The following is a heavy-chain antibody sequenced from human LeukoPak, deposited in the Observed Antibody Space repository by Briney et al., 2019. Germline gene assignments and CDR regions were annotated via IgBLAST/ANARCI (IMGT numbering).Heavy chain of an antibody. V-gene: IGHV4-39*07. CDR2: IYYSGST. J-gene: IGHJ4*02. Sequence: PSETLSLTCTVSGGSISSSSYYWGWIRQPPGKGLEWIGSIYYSGSTYYNPSLKSRVTISVDTSKNQFSLKLSSVTAADTAVYYCARGRVAAAGTSDYFDYWGQGTLVTVSS. D-gene: IGHD6-13*01. CDR1: GGSISSSSYY. CDR3: ARGRVAAAGTSDYFDY.